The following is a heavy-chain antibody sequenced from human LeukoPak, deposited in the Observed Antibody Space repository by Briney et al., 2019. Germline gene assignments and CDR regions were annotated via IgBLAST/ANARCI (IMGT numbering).Heavy chain of an antibody. V-gene: IGHV4-59*08. CDR3: ARLTKYDDTWYADH. Sequence: SETPSLTCTVSGGSISSYFWGWIRQPPGKGLEWIGYIYYTGSTNYNPSLRSRVTISVDTSKNLFSLKLGSVTAADTAVYYCARLTKYDDTWYADHWGQGTLVTVSS. D-gene: IGHD3-9*01. CDR2: IYYTGST. CDR1: GGSISSYF. J-gene: IGHJ4*02.